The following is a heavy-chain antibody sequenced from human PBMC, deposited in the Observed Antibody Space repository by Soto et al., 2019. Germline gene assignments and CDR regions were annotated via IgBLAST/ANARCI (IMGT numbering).Heavy chain of an antibody. D-gene: IGHD5-18*01. Sequence: ASVKVSCKASGYTFTSYGISWVRQAPGQGLEWMGWISADNGNTNYAQKLRGRVTMTTDTSTTTAYLELRSLRSDDTAVYYCARDQHSYGFFDYWGQGTLVTVSS. CDR1: GYTFTSYG. CDR3: ARDQHSYGFFDY. V-gene: IGHV1-18*04. J-gene: IGHJ4*02. CDR2: ISADNGNT.